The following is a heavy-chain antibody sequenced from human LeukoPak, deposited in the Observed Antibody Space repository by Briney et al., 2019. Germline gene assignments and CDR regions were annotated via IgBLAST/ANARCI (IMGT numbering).Heavy chain of an antibody. CDR3: ARSQGLAVAGTRKVLGY. CDR2: INPSGGST. J-gene: IGHJ4*02. CDR1: GYTFTSYY. Sequence: ASVKVSCKASGYTFTSYYMHWVLQAPGQGLEWMGIINPSGGSTSYAQKFQGRVTMTRDTSTSTVYMELSSLRSEDTAVYYCARSQGLAVAGTRKVLGYWGQGTLVTVSS. D-gene: IGHD6-19*01. V-gene: IGHV1-46*01.